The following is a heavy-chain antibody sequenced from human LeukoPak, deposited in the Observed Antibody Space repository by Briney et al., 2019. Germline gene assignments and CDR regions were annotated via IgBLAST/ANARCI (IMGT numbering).Heavy chain of an antibody. CDR1: GGSISSYY. Sequence: PSETLSLTCTVSGGSISSYYWSWIRQPPGKGLEWIGYIYYSGSTNYNPSLKSRVTISVDTSKNQFSLKLSSVTAADTAVYYCARESAYYDSSGSQGRWFDPWGQGTLVTVSS. V-gene: IGHV4-59*01. J-gene: IGHJ5*02. CDR2: IYYSGST. CDR3: ARESAYYDSSGSQGRWFDP. D-gene: IGHD3-22*01.